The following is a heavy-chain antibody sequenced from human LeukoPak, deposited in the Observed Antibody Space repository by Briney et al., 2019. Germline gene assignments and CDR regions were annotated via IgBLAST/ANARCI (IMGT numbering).Heavy chain of an antibody. CDR1: GGSISSSNW. CDR3: ARGDSSGYYPYYFDY. V-gene: IGHV4-4*02. J-gene: IGHJ4*02. Sequence: PSGTLSLTCAVSGGSISSSNWWSWVRQPPGKGLEWIGEIYHSGSTDYNPSLKSRVTISVDKSKNQFSLKLSSVTAADTAVYYCARGDSSGYYPYYFDYWGQGTLVTVSS. D-gene: IGHD3-22*01. CDR2: IYHSGST.